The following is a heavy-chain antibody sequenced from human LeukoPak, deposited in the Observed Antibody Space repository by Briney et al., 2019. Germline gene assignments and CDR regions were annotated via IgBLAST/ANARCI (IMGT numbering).Heavy chain of an antibody. CDR2: ISGSGGST. CDR1: GFTFSSYA. Sequence: PGGSLRLSCAASGFTFSSYAMSWVRQAPGKGLEWVSAISGSGGSTYYADSVKGRFTISRDNSKNTLYLQMNSLRAEDTAVYYCASWGYSRDGYNLGAFDYWGQGTLVTVPS. J-gene: IGHJ4*02. CDR3: ASWGYSRDGYNLGAFDY. V-gene: IGHV3-23*01. D-gene: IGHD5-24*01.